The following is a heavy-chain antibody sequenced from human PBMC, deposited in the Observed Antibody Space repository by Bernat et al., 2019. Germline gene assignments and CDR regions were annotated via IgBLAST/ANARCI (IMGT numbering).Heavy chain of an antibody. V-gene: IGHV3-30-3*01. Sequence: QVQLVESGGGLVQPGGSLRLSCAASGFTFSSYSMHWVRQAPGKGLEWVAVISYDGSNKYYADSVKGRFTISRDNSKNTLYLQMNSLRAEDTAVYYCARDSSGHYYYGMDVWGQGTTVTVSS. CDR2: ISYDGSNK. CDR1: GFTFSSYS. CDR3: ARDSSGHYYYGMDV. J-gene: IGHJ6*02. D-gene: IGHD6-19*01.